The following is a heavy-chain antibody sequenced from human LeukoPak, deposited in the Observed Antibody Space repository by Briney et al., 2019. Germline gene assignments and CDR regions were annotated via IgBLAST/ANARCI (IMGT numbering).Heavy chain of an antibody. J-gene: IGHJ6*03. CDR1: GFTFSSYG. V-gene: IGHV3-30*02. Sequence: PGGSLRLSCAASGFTFSSYGMHWVRQAPGKGLEWVAFIRYDGSNKYYADSVKGRFTISRDNSKNTLYLQMNSLRAEDTAVYYCANIVDPVVVSFYDMDVWGKGTTVTVSS. CDR2: IRYDGSNK. CDR3: ANIVDPVVVSFYDMDV. D-gene: IGHD2-15*01.